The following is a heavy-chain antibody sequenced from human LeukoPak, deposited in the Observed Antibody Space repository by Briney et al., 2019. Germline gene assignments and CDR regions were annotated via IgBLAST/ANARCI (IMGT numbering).Heavy chain of an antibody. J-gene: IGHJ4*02. D-gene: IGHD3-3*01. CDR1: GYTFTSYA. Sequence: ASVKVSCKASGYTFTSYAMHWVRQAPRQRLEWMGWINAGNGNTKYSQKFQGRVTITRDTSASTAYMELSSLRSEDTAVYYCARGDFFGVGGQYWGQGTLVTVSS. CDR2: INAGNGNT. V-gene: IGHV1-3*01. CDR3: ARGDFFGVGGQY.